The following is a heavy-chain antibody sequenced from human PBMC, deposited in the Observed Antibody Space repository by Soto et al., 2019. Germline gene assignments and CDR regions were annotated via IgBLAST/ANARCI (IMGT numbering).Heavy chain of an antibody. D-gene: IGHD4-17*01. CDR2: ISYDGSNK. V-gene: IGHV3-30*18. Sequence: QVQLVESGGGVVQPGRSLRLSCAASGFTFSNYGMHWVRQAPGNGLERVAVISYDGSNKYYADSVKGRFTISRDNSKNTLELQMSSLRAEDAAVYYCAKSPPVTTRSDDYFRMDVWCKGSTVTVSS. J-gene: IGHJ6*04. CDR1: GFTFSNYG. CDR3: AKSPPVTTRSDDYFRMDV.